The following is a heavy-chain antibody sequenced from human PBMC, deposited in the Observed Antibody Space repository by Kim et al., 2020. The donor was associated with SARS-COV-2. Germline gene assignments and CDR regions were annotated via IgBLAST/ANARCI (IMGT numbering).Heavy chain of an antibody. CDR2: ISGSGTSI. CDR3: TSGGGYYNQADF. D-gene: IGHD3-9*01. Sequence: GGSLRLSCVASGFPFSSYEMNWVRQAPGKGLEWVSHISGSGTSIYYADSVKGRFTISRDNTKNSLFLQMNSLSAEDTALYHCTSGGGYYNQADFWGQGALVTVSS. V-gene: IGHV3-48*03. CDR1: GFPFSSYE. J-gene: IGHJ4*02.